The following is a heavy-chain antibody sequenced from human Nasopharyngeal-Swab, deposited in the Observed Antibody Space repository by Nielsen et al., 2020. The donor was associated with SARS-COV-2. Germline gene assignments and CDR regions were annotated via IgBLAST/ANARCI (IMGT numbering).Heavy chain of an antibody. V-gene: IGHV3-21*01. J-gene: IGHJ2*01. CDR1: GFTFSSYS. CDR3: ARDPLSSWQAIGNWYFDL. CDR2: ISSSSSYI. Sequence: GESLKISCAVSGFTFSSYSMNWVRQAPGKGLEWVSSISSSSSYIYYADSLKGRFTISRDNAKNSLYLQLNSLRAEDTAVYYCARDPLSSWQAIGNWYFDLWGRGTLVTVSS. D-gene: IGHD6-13*01.